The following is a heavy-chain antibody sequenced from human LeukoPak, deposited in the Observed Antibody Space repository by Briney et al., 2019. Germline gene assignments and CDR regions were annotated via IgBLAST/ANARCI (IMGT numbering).Heavy chain of an antibody. CDR3: ARGNRFLEWLLTHFYYMDV. V-gene: IGHV4-34*01. CDR1: GGSFSGYY. J-gene: IGHJ6*03. CDR2: ISHSGST. Sequence: SETLSLTCAVYGGSFSGYYWSWIRQPPGKGLEWIGEISHSGSTNYNPSLKSRVTISVDTSKNQFSLKLSSVTAADTAVYYCARGNRFLEWLLTHFYYMDVWGKGTTVTVSS. D-gene: IGHD3-3*01.